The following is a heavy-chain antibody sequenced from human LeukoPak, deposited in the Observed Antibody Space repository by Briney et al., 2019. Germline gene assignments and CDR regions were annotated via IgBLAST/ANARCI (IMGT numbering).Heavy chain of an antibody. CDR3: ARGYHGGNYLDS. V-gene: IGHV3-48*03. CDR2: ISSRGSTI. J-gene: IGHJ4*02. Sequence: GGSLRLSCAASGFTFNNNEMNWVRQAPGKGLEWLSYISSRGSTIYYADSVKGRFTISRDNAKSTLYLQMNSLRAEDTAVYYCARGYHGGNYLDSWGQGTLVTVSS. D-gene: IGHD4-23*01. CDR1: GFTFNNNE.